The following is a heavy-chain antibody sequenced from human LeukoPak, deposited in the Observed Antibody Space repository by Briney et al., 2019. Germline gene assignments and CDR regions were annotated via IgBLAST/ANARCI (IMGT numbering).Heavy chain of an antibody. CDR3: ARIYHSSSWSNVDP. V-gene: IGHV2-70*11. D-gene: IGHD6-13*01. J-gene: IGHJ5*02. CDR1: GFPLSTSGMC. CDR2: IDWDDDK. Sequence: SGPTLVNPTQTLTLTCTFSGFPLSTSGMCVSWIRQPPGKALEWLARIDWDDDKYYSTSLKTRLTISKDTSKNQVVLTMTNMDPVDTATYYCARIYHSSSWSNVDPWGQGTLVTVSS.